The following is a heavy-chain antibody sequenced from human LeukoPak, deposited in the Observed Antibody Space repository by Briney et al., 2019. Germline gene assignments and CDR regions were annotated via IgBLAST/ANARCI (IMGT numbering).Heavy chain of an antibody. Sequence: GASVKVSCKASGYSFTSYGISWVRQAPGQGLEWMGWISTYNGNTNYAQKLQGRVTMTTDTSTSTAYMELRSLRSDDTAVYYCARAREVTCDAFDIWGQGTMVTVSS. D-gene: IGHD2-21*02. CDR2: ISTYNGNT. CDR1: GYSFTSYG. J-gene: IGHJ3*02. V-gene: IGHV1-18*01. CDR3: ARAREVTCDAFDI.